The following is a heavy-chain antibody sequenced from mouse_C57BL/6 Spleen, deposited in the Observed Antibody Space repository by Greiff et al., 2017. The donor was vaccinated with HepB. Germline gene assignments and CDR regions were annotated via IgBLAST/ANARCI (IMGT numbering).Heavy chain of an antibody. CDR1: GYSFTDYN. CDR3: ARSDYGSTSIDY. V-gene: IGHV1-39*01. D-gene: IGHD1-1*01. J-gene: IGHJ4*01. Sequence: EVKLMESGPELVKPGASVKISCKASGYSFTDYNMNWVKQSNGKSLEWIGVINPNYGTTSYNQKFKGKATLTVDQSSSTAYMQLNSLTSEDSEVYYCARSDYGSTSIDYWGQGTAVTVSS. CDR2: INPNYGTT.